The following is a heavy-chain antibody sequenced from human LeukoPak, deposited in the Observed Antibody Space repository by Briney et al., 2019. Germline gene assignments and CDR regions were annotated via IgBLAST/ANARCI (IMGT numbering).Heavy chain of an antibody. D-gene: IGHD4-17*01. V-gene: IGHV4-61*02. J-gene: IGHJ2*01. CDR1: GASISSGTDY. CDR2: TSITGTT. Sequence: SETLSLTCTVSGASISSGTDYWGWVRQPAGKGLEWVGRTSITGTTNYNPSLKTRVSISVDTSKNQFSLKLRSVTAADTAVYYCARDYGDIPPDWYYDLWGRGTLVTVSS. CDR3: ARDYGDIPPDWYYDL.